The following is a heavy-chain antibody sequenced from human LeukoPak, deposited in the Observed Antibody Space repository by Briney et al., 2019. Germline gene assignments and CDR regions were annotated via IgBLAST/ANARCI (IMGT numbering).Heavy chain of an antibody. V-gene: IGHV4-61*08. D-gene: IGHD2-2*01. CDR1: GGSISSGGYS. CDR3: ARYIVVVAYFDY. CDR2: IYYSGST. J-gene: IGHJ4*02. Sequence: SETLSLTCAVSGGSISSGGYSWSWIRQPPGKGLEWIGYIYYSGSTNYNPSLKSRVTISVDTSKNQFSLKLSSVTAADTAVYYCARYIVVVAYFDYWGQGTLVTVSS.